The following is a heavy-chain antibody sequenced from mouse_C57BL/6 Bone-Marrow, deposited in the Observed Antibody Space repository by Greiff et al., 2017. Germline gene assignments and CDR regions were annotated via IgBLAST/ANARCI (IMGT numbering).Heavy chain of an antibody. CDR1: GYAFTNYL. V-gene: IGHV1-54*01. D-gene: IGHD2-3*01. Sequence: QVQLQQSGAELVRPGTSVKVSCKASGYAFTNYLIEWVKQRPGQGLEWIGVINPGSGGTNYNEKFKGKATLTAVKSSSTAYMQLSSLTSEDSAVYFCARGRDGYLLYFDYWGQGTTLTVSS. CDR2: INPGSGGT. J-gene: IGHJ2*01. CDR3: ARGRDGYLLYFDY.